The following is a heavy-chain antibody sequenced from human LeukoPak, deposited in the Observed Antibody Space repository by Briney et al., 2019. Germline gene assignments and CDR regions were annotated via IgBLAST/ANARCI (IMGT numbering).Heavy chain of an antibody. D-gene: IGHD4-23*01. CDR2: MNPNSGNT. Sequence: GASVKVSCKASGYTFISYDINWVRQATGQGLEWMGWMNPNSGNTGYAQKFQGRVTMTRNTSISTAYMELSSLRSEDTAVYYCASSAYGGNPFDYWGQGTLVTVSS. CDR3: ASSAYGGNPFDY. V-gene: IGHV1-8*01. CDR1: GYTFISYD. J-gene: IGHJ4*02.